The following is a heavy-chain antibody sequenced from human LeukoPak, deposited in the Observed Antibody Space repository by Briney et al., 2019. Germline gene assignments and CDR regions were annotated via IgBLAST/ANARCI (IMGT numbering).Heavy chain of an antibody. CDR1: GYSFTSYW. CDR3: ARRANRDSSGYWAYYYGMDV. Sequence: GESLKISCKSSGYSFTSYWIGWVRQMPGKGLEWMGIIYPGDSDTRYSPSFQGQVTISADKSISTAYLQWSSLKASDTAMYYCARRANRDSSGYWAYYYGMDVWGQGTTVTVSS. V-gene: IGHV5-51*01. CDR2: IYPGDSDT. D-gene: IGHD3-22*01. J-gene: IGHJ6*02.